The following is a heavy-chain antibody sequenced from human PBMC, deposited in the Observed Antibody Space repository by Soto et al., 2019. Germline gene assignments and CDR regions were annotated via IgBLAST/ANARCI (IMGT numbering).Heavy chain of an antibody. CDR2: INTDGSST. CDR1: GFTFSSYW. J-gene: IGHJ4*02. V-gene: IGHV3-74*01. D-gene: IGHD4-17*01. Sequence: GGSLGLSCSAPGFTFSSYWVHWAPPTPGKGLVWVSRINTDGSSTTYADSVKGRFTISRDNAKNSLYLQMNTLRAEDTAVYYCASLGHYGDPTIDYWGQGTLVTVSS. CDR3: ASLGHYGDPTIDY.